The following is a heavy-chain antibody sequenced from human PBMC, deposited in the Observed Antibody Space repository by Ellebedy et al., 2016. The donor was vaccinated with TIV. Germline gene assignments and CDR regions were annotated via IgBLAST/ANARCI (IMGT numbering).Heavy chain of an antibody. V-gene: IGHV4-4*07. J-gene: IGHJ5*02. CDR3: VRDRAPYYGSGNFYPYNCFDP. CDR2: IYTSGST. D-gene: IGHD3-10*01. Sequence: PGGSLRLSCTVSGASISHYYWSWIRQPAGKGLEWIGRIYTSGSTNYNPSLRSRVTVSRDTSKNQMSLKLTSVTAADTAIYYCVRDRAPYYGSGNFYPYNCFDPWGQGTLVTVSS. CDR1: GASISHYY.